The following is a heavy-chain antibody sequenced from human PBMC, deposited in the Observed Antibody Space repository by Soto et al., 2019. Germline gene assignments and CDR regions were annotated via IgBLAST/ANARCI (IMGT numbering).Heavy chain of an antibody. CDR2: VYHSGRS. CDR1: GYSISSGYY. CDR3: ARISTHQYVFCGYYSPPYLFASWSQRSLVIGPPGM. V-gene: IGHV4-38-2*01. J-gene: IGHJ6*01. D-gene: IGHD3-22*01. Sequence: SETLSLTCDVSGYSISSGYYWGWIRQPPGKGLEWIGGVYHSGRSQYDPSLKTRVTISVDTSENQFSLKLTSVTAADTAVYYCARISTHQYVFCGYYSPPYLFASWSQRSLVIGPPGM.